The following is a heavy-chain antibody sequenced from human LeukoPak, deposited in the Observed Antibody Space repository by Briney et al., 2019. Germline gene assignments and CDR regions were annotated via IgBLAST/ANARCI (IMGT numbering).Heavy chain of an antibody. D-gene: IGHD6-19*01. CDR3: ARWHRQWLVRERYYFDY. CDR2: INHSGST. V-gene: IGHV4-34*01. J-gene: IGHJ4*02. Sequence: SETLSLTCAVYGGSFSGYYWSWIRQPPGKGLEWIGEINHSGSTNYNPSLKSRVTISVDTSKNQFSLKLSSVTAADTAVYYCARWHRQWLVRERYYFDYWGQGTLVTVSS. CDR1: GGSFSGYY.